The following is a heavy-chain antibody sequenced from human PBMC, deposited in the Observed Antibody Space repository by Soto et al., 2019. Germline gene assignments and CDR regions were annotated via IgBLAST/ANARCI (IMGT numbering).Heavy chain of an antibody. CDR2: TYHRGST. J-gene: IGHJ4*02. CDR1: GVSISSYF. D-gene: IGHD3-16*02. Sequence: SETLSLTCSVSGVSISSYFWSWIRQPPGRGLEWIGYTYHRGSTNYSPSLKSRVAISLDTSENQFSLKVSSVTAADTAVYYCARIGGYHGPLDYWGQGPTVAV. V-gene: IGHV4-59*01. CDR3: ARIGGYHGPLDY.